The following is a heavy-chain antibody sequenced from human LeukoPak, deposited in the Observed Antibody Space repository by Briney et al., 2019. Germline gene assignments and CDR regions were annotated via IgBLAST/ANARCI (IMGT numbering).Heavy chain of an antibody. CDR2: ISGSGGST. D-gene: IGHD3-22*01. Sequence: TGGSLRLSCAASGFTFSSYAMGWVRQAPGKGLEWVSAISGSGGSTYYADSVKGRFTISRDNSKNTLFLQMNSLRVEDTAVYYSAKEDSNSGYNFDYWGQGTLVTVSS. CDR3: AKEDSNSGYNFDY. V-gene: IGHV3-23*01. CDR1: GFTFSSYA. J-gene: IGHJ4*02.